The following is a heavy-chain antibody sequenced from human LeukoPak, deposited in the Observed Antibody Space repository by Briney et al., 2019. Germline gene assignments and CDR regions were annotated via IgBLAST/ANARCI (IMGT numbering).Heavy chain of an antibody. CDR3: ATDNEY. V-gene: IGHV3-43D*04. Sequence: GGSLRLSCATSGFTFDDYGMSWVRQAPGKGLEWVSLISWDGGSTYYADSVKGRFTISRDNSKNSLYLQMNSLRAEDTALYYCATDNEYWGQGTLVTVSS. CDR2: ISWDGGST. CDR1: GFTFDDYG. D-gene: IGHD1-1*01. J-gene: IGHJ4*02.